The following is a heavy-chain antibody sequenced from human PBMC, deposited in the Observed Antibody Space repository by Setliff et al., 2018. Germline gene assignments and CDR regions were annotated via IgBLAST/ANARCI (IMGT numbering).Heavy chain of an antibody. D-gene: IGHD3-3*01. CDR3: ARVPRLEWLLPTFDS. Sequence: GASVKVSCKASGGAFNSYAINWMRQAPGQGLEWMGWTSGYNGNTDYAQNLQGRVTMTIDTSTSTAYMELRSLRSDDTAVYYCARVPRLEWLLPTFDSWGQGTLVTVSS. CDR1: GGAFNSYA. CDR2: TSGYNGNT. V-gene: IGHV1-18*04. J-gene: IGHJ4*02.